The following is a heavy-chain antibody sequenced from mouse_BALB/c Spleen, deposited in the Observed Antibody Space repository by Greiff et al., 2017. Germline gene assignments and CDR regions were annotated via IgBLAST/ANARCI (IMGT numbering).Heavy chain of an antibody. CDR1: GYTFTSYV. D-gene: IGHD3-3*01. V-gene: IGHV1-14*01. Sequence: EVQLQQSGPELVKPGASVKMSCKASGYTFTSYVMHWVKQKPGQGLEWIGYINPYNDGTKYNEKFKGKATLTSDKSSSTAYMELSSLTSEDSAVYYCARRGRAGDYYAMDYWGQGTSVTVSS. J-gene: IGHJ4*01. CDR2: INPYNDGT. CDR3: ARRGRAGDYYAMDY.